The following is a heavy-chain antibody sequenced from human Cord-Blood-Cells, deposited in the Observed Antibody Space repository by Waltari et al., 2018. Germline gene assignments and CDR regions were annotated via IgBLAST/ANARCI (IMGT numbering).Heavy chain of an antibody. J-gene: IGHJ3*02. CDR3: AGDVGTIFGGDAFDI. D-gene: IGHD3-3*01. V-gene: IGHV1-18*01. CDR1: GYTFTSYG. Sequence: QVQLVQSGAEVKKPGASVKVSCKASGYTFTSYGINWVRQAPGQGLEWMGWISAYNGNTNYAQKLQGKGTMTTDTSPGTAYMELRSLRSDDTAVYFCAGDVGTIFGGDAFDIWGQGKMVTVSS. CDR2: ISAYNGNT.